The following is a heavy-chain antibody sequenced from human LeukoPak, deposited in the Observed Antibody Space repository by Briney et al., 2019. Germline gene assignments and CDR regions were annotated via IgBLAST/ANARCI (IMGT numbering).Heavy chain of an antibody. J-gene: IGHJ5*02. V-gene: IGHV3-21*01. Sequence: GGSLTLPCAVSGFIFNNYIMHWVRQAPGKGLEWVSSITGSGSFVYYADSVKGRFTISRDNAKNSLFLQMNSLRAEDTAVYYCARDSSGPWFDPWGQGTLVTVSS. CDR1: GFIFNNYI. CDR3: ARDSSGPWFDP. D-gene: IGHD6-6*01. CDR2: ITGSGSFV.